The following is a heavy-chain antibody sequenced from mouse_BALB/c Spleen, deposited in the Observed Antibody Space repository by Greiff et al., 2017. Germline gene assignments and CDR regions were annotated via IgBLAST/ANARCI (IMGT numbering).Heavy chain of an antibody. J-gene: IGHJ3*01. D-gene: IGHD2-14*01. Sequence: VMLVESGGGLVKPGGSLKLSCAASGFTFSDYYMYWVRQTPEKRLEWVATISDGGSYTYYPDSVKGRFTISRDNAKNNLYLQMSSLKSEDTAMYYCARDPYYRYGTAWFAYWGQGTLVTVSA. V-gene: IGHV5-4*02. CDR1: GFTFSDYY. CDR2: ISDGGSYT. CDR3: ARDPYYRYGTAWFAY.